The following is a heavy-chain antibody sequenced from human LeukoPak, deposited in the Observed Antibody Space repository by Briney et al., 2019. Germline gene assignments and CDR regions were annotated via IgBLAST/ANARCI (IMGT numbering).Heavy chain of an antibody. CDR3: ARGPRITMVRDXLDX. J-gene: IGHJ4*01. Sequence: PSETLSLTCTVSGGSISSYYWNWIRQPPGKGLEWIGFIYYSCNTTYNPSLKSRVTISVDTSTNQFSLKLRSVTAADTAVYYCARGPRITMVRDXLDXWGXXXLXPVSS. CDR2: IYYSCNT. CDR1: GGSISSYY. D-gene: IGHD3-10*01. V-gene: IGHV4-59*08.